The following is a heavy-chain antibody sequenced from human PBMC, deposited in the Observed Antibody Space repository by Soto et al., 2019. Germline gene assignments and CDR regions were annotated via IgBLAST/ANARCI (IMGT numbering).Heavy chain of an antibody. Sequence: ASVKVSCKASGYTFTSYGISWVRQAPGQGLEWMGWISAYNGNTNYAQKLQGRVTMTTDTSTSTAYMELRSLRSDDTAVYYCASSPYYYYDSSGYFPLGYWGQGTLVTVSS. V-gene: IGHV1-18*04. CDR2: ISAYNGNT. D-gene: IGHD3-22*01. CDR1: GYTFTSYG. J-gene: IGHJ4*02. CDR3: ASSPYYYYDSSGYFPLGY.